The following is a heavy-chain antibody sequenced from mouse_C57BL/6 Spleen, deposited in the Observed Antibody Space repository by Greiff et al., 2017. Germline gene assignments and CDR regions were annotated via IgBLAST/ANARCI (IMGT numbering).Heavy chain of an antibody. CDR2: IDPETGGT. Sequence: VQLQQSGAELVRPGASVTLSCKASGYTFTDYEMHWVKQTTVHGLEWIGAIDPETGGTASNQKFKGKAILTAAKSSSTAYMELRSLTSADSAVYYCTGSPWLDDWGKGTLVTVSA. CDR1: GYTFTDYE. J-gene: IGHJ3*01. CDR3: TGSPWLDD. V-gene: IGHV1-15*01.